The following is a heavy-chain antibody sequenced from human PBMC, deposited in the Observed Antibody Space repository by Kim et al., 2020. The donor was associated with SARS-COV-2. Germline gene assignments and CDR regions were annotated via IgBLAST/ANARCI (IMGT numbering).Heavy chain of an antibody. CDR3: TTGIRNWYYFDY. D-gene: IGHD1-1*01. V-gene: IGHV3-15*01. Sequence: DYAAPVQGRFTISSDDSKNTLYLQMSSLKTEDTAVYYCTTGIRNWYYFDYWGQGTLVTVSS. J-gene: IGHJ4*02.